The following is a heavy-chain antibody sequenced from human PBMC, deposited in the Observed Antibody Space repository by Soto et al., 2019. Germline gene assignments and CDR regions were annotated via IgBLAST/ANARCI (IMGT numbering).Heavy chain of an antibody. CDR2: ISGNGGST. CDR3: EKGREFSNSYTLDFDF. CDR1: GFTFSSYA. J-gene: IGHJ4*02. V-gene: IGHV3-23*01. D-gene: IGHD6-6*01. Sequence: GGSLRLSCAASGFTFSSYAMSWVRQAPGRGLEWVSIISGNGGSTYYAASVKGRFTISRDNTKNTLYLQMDSLTAEDTAVYYCEKGREFSNSYTLDFDFWGQGALVTVYS.